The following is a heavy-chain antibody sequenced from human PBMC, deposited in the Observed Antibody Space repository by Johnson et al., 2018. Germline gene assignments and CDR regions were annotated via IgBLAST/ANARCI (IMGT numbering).Heavy chain of an antibody. CDR1: GFTFNSYG. CDR2: ISHDDGDSR. J-gene: IGHJ6*02. CDR3: AKGIHAGWELPYYYYYGMDV. Sequence: QVQLVQSGGGVVQXGKSXRLXCVASGFTFNSYGMHWVRQAPGKGLEWVAYISHDDGDSRHYAESVKGRLPISRDNSKNTLYLQMNSLRVEDTAVYYCAKGIHAGWELPYYYYYGMDVWGQGTTVTVSS. V-gene: IGHV3-30*18. D-gene: IGHD2-15*01.